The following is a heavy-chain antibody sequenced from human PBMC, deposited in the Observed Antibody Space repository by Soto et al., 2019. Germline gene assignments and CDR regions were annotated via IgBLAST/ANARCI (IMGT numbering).Heavy chain of an antibody. D-gene: IGHD3-22*01. CDR3: AREYDSSGYFYYYYYGMDV. Sequence: ASVKVSCKASGYTFTSYGISWVRQAPGQGLEWMGWISAYNGNTNYAQKLQGRVTMTTDTSTSTAYMELRSLRSDDTAVYYCAREYDSSGYFYYYYYGMDVWGQGTTVTVSS. J-gene: IGHJ6*02. CDR2: ISAYNGNT. CDR1: GYTFTSYG. V-gene: IGHV1-18*01.